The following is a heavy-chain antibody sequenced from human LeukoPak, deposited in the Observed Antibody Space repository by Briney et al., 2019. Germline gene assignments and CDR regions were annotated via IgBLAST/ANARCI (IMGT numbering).Heavy chain of an antibody. CDR3: AKLRPAGSTGDH. J-gene: IGHJ4*02. D-gene: IGHD6-13*01. V-gene: IGHV3-23*01. CDR2: LSRSAGST. Sequence: PGGTLRLSCADSGITSSTYVMTWVRQAPGKGLEWVSPLSRSAGSTYYADSVKGRFTISRDNSKNTLYLQMNSLRAEDTAVYYCAKLRPAGSTGDHWGQGIPVTVSS. CDR1: GITSSTYV.